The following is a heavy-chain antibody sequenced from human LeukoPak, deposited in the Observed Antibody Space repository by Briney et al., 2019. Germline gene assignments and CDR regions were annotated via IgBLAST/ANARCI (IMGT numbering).Heavy chain of an antibody. CDR2: THNSGST. J-gene: IGHJ3*02. Sequence: PSETLSLTCTISGGSISSSYWSWIRQPPGKGLEWIGYTHNSGSTNYNPSLKSRVTISVDSSKNQFSLRLNSVTAADTAVYYCAKGGGWDAFDIWGQGTMVTVSS. V-gene: IGHV4-59*08. D-gene: IGHD6-19*01. CDR1: GGSISSSY. CDR3: AKGGGWDAFDI.